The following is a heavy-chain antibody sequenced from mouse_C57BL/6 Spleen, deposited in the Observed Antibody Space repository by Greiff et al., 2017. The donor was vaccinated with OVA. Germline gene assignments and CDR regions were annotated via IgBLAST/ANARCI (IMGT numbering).Heavy chain of an antibody. CDR1: GYSITSGYY. V-gene: IGHV3-6*01. D-gene: IGHD2-1*01. J-gene: IGHJ1*03. Sequence: EVQRVESGPGLVKPSQSLSLTCSVTGYSITSGYYWNWIRQFPGNKLEWMGYISYDGSTNYNPSLKNRISITRDTSKNQCFLKLNSVTTEDTATDYCARATMDWDFDVWGTGTTVTVSS. CDR2: ISYDGST. CDR3: ARATMDWDFDV.